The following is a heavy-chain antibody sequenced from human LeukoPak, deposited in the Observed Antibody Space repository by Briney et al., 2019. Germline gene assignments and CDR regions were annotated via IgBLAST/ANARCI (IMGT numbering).Heavy chain of an antibody. CDR1: GYIFTGYY. D-gene: IGHD6-19*01. CDR3: ARGGSGWLDAFDI. CDR2: INPNRGAT. Sequence: ASVKVSCKASGYIFTGYYIHWVRQAPGQGLEWMGWINPNRGATKSAQKFQGRVTMTRDTSISTAYMELSRLRSDDTAVYYCARGGSGWLDAFDIWGQGTMVTVSS. J-gene: IGHJ3*02. V-gene: IGHV1-2*02.